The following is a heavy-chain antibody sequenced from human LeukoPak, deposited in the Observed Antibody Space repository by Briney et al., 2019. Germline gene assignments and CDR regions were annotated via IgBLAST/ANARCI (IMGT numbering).Heavy chain of an antibody. V-gene: IGHV5-51*01. J-gene: IGHJ3*02. CDR3: ANLAYCSSTSCARAFDI. D-gene: IGHD2-2*01. CDR1: GYSVTSYW. CDR2: IYPGDSDT. Sequence: GESLKISCKGSGYSVTSYWIGWVRQMPGKGLEWMGIIYPGDSDTRYSPSFQGRVTISADKSISTAYLQWSSLKASDTAMYYCANLAYCSSTSCARAFDIWGQGTMVTVSS.